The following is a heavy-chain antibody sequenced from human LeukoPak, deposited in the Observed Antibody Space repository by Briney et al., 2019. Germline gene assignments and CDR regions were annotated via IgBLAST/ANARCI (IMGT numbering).Heavy chain of an antibody. V-gene: IGHV1-24*01. CDR2: FNPDNGET. J-gene: IGHJ4*02. CDR1: GYTLTELS. D-gene: IGHD6-13*01. CDR3: ATRWTVEHQLVFGAPFDY. Sequence: GASVKVSCKVSGYTLTELSMHWVRQAPGQGLEWMGCFNPDNGETIYAQKFQGRVTMTEDTSTDTAYMELSSLRSEDTAVYYCATRWTVEHQLVFGAPFDYWGQGTLVTVSS.